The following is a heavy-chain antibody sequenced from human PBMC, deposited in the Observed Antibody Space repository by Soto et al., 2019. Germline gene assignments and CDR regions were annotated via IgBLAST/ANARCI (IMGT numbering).Heavy chain of an antibody. D-gene: IGHD6-13*01. CDR2: IIPIFGTA. CDR3: AREYSSSWYVDYYYYGMDV. CDR1: GCTLSSYA. J-gene: IGHJ6*02. V-gene: IGHV1-69*13. Sequence: GASVKVSCKASGCTLSSYAISWVRQATGQGLEWMGGIIPIFGTANYAQKFQGRVTITADESTSTAYMELSSLRSEDTAVYYCAREYSSSWYVDYYYYGMDVWGQGTTVTVSS.